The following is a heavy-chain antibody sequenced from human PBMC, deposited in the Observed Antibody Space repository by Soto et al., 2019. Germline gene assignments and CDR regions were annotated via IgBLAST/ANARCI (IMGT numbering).Heavy chain of an antibody. D-gene: IGHD2-8*01. Sequence: LRLSCAAAGFTFSSDGMHGVRQAPGKGLEWVAVISYDGSNKYYADSVKGRFTISRDNSKNTLYLQMNSLRAEETAVYYCAKEYCTNGVCYYYYYYGMDVWGQGTTVTV. J-gene: IGHJ6*02. CDR1: GFTFSSDG. V-gene: IGHV3-30*18. CDR2: ISYDGSNK. CDR3: AKEYCTNGVCYYYYYYGMDV.